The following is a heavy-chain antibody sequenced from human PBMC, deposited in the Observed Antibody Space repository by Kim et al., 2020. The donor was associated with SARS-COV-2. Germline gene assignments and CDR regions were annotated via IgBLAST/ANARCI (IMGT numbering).Heavy chain of an antibody. CDR1: GFTFSSYG. D-gene: IGHD6-19*01. CDR2: ISYDGSNK. J-gene: IGHJ3*02. V-gene: IGHV3-30*18. CDR3: AKDRAYSSGWYDAFDI. Sequence: GGSLRLSCAASGFTFSSYGMHWVRQAPGKGLEWVAVISYDGSNKYYADSVKGRFTISRDNSKNTLYLQMNSLRAEDTAVYYCAKDRAYSSGWYDAFDIWG.